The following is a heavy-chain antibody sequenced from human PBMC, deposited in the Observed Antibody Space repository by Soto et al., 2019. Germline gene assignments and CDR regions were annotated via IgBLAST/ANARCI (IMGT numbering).Heavy chain of an antibody. V-gene: IGHV4-59*01. D-gene: IGHD3-16*02. CDR1: GGSISSYY. J-gene: IGHJ5*02. CDR3: ARGVIEFDP. CDR2: IYYSGST. Sequence: LEILSLTCTVSGGSISSYYWSWIRQPPGKGLEWIGYIYYSGSTNYNPSLKSRVTISVDTSKNQFSLKLSSVTAADTAVYYCARGVIEFDPWGQGTLVTVSS.